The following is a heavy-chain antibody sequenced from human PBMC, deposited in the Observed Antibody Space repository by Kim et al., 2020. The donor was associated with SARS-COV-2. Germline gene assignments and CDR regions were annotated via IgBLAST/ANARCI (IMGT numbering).Heavy chain of an antibody. J-gene: IGHJ4*02. V-gene: IGHV7-4-1*02. CDR1: GYTFTSYA. CDR2: INTNTGNP. CDR3: ARVLQWFGELFFPYDY. D-gene: IGHD3-10*01. Sequence: ASVKVSCKASGYTFTSYAMNWVRQAPGQGLEWMGWINTNTGNPTYAQGFTGRFVFSLDTSVSTAYLQISSLKAEDTAVYYCARVLQWFGELFFPYDYWGQGTLVTVSS.